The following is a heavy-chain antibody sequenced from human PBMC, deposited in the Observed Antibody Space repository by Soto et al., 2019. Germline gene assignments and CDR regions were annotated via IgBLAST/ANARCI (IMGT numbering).Heavy chain of an antibody. Sequence: PAETLSLTCTVSGGSISSSSYYWGWIRQPPGKGLEWIGSIYYSGSTYYNPSLKSRVTISVDTSKNQFSLKLSSVTAADTAVYYCANGIAAAGADYWGQGTLVTVSS. CDR2: IYYSGST. J-gene: IGHJ4*02. CDR1: GGSISSSSYY. V-gene: IGHV4-39*01. CDR3: ANGIAAAGADY. D-gene: IGHD6-13*01.